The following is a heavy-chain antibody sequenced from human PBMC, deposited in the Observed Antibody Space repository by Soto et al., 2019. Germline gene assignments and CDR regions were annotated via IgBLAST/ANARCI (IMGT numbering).Heavy chain of an antibody. J-gene: IGHJ4*02. CDR3: ARGSPKPSMATTYDY. CDR1: GFTFSSYS. D-gene: IGHD1-1*01. Sequence: GGSLRLSCAASGFTFSSYSMNWVRQAPGKGLEWVSYISSSSSTIYYADSVKGRFTISRDNAKNSLYLQMNSLRDEDTAVYYCARGSPKPSMATTYDYWGQGTLVTVSS. CDR2: ISSSSSTI. V-gene: IGHV3-48*02.